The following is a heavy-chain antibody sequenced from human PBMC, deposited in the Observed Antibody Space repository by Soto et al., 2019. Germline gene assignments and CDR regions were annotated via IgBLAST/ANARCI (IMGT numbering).Heavy chain of an antibody. CDR2: IYQSGST. Sequence: SETLSLTCAVSGGSLSSSAYSWSWIRQPPGKGLEWIGFIYQSGSTYYNPSLKSRVTMSPDRPKNQFSLKLSSVTAADTAVYYCARELLFYDSDGFSWDDAFDIWGQGTMVTVSS. CDR3: ARELLFYDSDGFSWDDAFDI. J-gene: IGHJ3*02. D-gene: IGHD3-22*01. CDR1: GGSLSSSAYS. V-gene: IGHV4-30-2*01.